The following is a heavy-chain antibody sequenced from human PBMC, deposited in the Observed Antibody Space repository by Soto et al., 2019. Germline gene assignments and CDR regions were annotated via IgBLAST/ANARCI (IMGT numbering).Heavy chain of an antibody. D-gene: IGHD5-12*01. V-gene: IGHV3-33*01. CDR2: IWYDGSNK. CDR1: GFTFSSYG. Sequence: GGSLRLSCAASGFTFSSYGMHWVRQAPGKGLEWVAVIWYDGSNKYYADSVKGRFTISRDNSKNTLYLQMNSLRAEDMAVYYCARAQGIVATIKMADAFDIWGQGTMVTVSS. J-gene: IGHJ3*02. CDR3: ARAQGIVATIKMADAFDI.